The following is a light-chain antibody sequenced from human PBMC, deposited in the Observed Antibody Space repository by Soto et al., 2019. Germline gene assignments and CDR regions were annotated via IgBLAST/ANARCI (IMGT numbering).Light chain of an antibody. J-gene: IGKJ1*01. Sequence: EIVLTQSPATLSVSPGERATLSCRASQSLNTNLAWYQQKPGQAPRLLIYDASTRATGIAARFSGSGSGTEFTLSISSLQSEDFAVYYCQQYNNWPPWTFGQGTKVDIK. V-gene: IGKV3-15*01. CDR2: DAS. CDR3: QQYNNWPPWT. CDR1: QSLNTN.